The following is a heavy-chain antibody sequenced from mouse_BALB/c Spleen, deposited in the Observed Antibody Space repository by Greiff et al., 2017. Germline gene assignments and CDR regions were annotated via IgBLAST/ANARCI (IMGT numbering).Heavy chain of an antibody. V-gene: IGHV1-7*01. CDR2: INPSTGYT. CDR1: GYTFTSYW. CDR3: ARTDYGYGAY. Sequence: VQLQQSGAELAKPGASVKMSCTASGYTFTSYWMHWVKQRPGQGLEWIGYINPSTGYTEYNQKFKDKATLTADKSSSTAYMQLSSLTSEDSAVYYCARTDYGYGAYWGQGTLVTVSA. J-gene: IGHJ3*01. D-gene: IGHD1-2*01.